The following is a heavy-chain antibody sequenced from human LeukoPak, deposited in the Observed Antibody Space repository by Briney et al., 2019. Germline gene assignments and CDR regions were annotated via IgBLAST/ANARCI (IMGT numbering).Heavy chain of an antibody. J-gene: IGHJ4*02. CDR1: GGTFSSYA. CDR3: ARDQQLVRGSRYVYFDY. Sequence: SVKVSCKASGGTFSSYAISWVRQAPGQGLEWMGRIIPIFGTANYAQKFQGRVTITTDESTSTAYMELSSLRSEDTAVYYCARDQQLVRGSRYVYFDYWGQGTLVTVSS. CDR2: IIPIFGTA. V-gene: IGHV1-69*05. D-gene: IGHD6-13*01.